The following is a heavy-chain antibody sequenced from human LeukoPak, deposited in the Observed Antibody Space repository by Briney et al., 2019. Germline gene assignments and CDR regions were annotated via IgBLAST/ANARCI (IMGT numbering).Heavy chain of an antibody. CDR2: IKSKADGETI. CDR1: GFTFTNAW. CDR3: STLTSRGLSDS. Sequence: GGSLRLSCATSGFTFTNAWMNWVRQAPGKGLEWVGRIKSKADGETIDYAAPVKGRFTFSRDDSKNMLYLQMNSLKSEDTAVYYCSTLTSRGLSDSWGQGTLVTVSS. D-gene: IGHD1-20*01. J-gene: IGHJ4*02. V-gene: IGHV3-15*07.